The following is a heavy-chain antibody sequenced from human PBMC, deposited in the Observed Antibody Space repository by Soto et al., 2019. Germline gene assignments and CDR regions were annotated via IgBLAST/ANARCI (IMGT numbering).Heavy chain of an antibody. V-gene: IGHV3-7*03. D-gene: IGHD2-2*01. CDR2: IQEHGNDK. J-gene: IGHJ6*02. Sequence: EVQLVESGGGLVQPGGSLTLSCAASGFTFSNYWMNWVRQAPGKGLEWVANIQEHGNDKRYVDSLKGRFTISRDNAENSLFLQMNILRPEDTAVYYCAGAHDFVVPAGRWDNFYYYRLDVWGQGTTVTVSS. CDR3: AGAHDFVVPAGRWDNFYYYRLDV. CDR1: GFTFSNYW.